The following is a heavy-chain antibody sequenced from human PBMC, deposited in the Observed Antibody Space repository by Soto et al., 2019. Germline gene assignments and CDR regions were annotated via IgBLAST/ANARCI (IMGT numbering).Heavy chain of an antibody. V-gene: IGHV3-30*03. CDR1: EFTCSNYA. CDR3: ARGPSYSDSYSDS. D-gene: IGHD4-17*01. Sequence: GGSLRLSCAASEFTCSNYAMHWVRQPPGKGLQWLAVISYDGNNKYYADSVEGRFTISRDNSKNTVYLQMNSLRLEDTAVYYFARGPSYSDSYSDSWGQGTLVTVSS. J-gene: IGHJ4*02. CDR2: ISYDGNNK.